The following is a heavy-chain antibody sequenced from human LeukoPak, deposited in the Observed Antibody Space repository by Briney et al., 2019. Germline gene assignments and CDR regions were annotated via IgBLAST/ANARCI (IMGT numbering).Heavy chain of an antibody. CDR2: VSAYADDT. CDR1: GYTFTSYG. J-gene: IGHJ4*02. D-gene: IGHD2-15*01. CDR3: ARDCIGCHGFDY. Sequence: ASVKVSCKASGYTFTSYGISRVRQAPGQGLEWMGWVSAYADDTNYVQKFRGRVTMTTDASTSTAYMELRSLRSDDTAVYYCARDCIGCHGFDYWGQGTLVTVSS. V-gene: IGHV1-18*01.